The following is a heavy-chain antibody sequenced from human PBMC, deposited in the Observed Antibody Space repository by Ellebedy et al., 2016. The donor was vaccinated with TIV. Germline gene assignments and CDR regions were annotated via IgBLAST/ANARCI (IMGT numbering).Heavy chain of an antibody. CDR3: AKVPVGNCTTPPCFYLDY. CDR2: ISYDANNQ. CDR1: GFTFRSYD. Sequence: PGGSLRLSCEASGFTFRSYDMHWVRLAPGKGLEWVALISYDANNQYYADSVKGRFTISRDNSKNTLYLQMNSLRPEDTGVYYCAKVPVGNCTTPPCFYLDYWGQGTLVTVSS. V-gene: IGHV3-30*18. J-gene: IGHJ4*02. D-gene: IGHD2-8*01.